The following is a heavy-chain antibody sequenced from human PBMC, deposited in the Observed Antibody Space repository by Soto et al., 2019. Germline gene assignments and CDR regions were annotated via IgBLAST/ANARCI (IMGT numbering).Heavy chain of an antibody. J-gene: IGHJ4*02. CDR2: ISSSSSYT. CDR1: GFTFSDYY. D-gene: IGHD2-2*01. Sequence: PGGSLRLSCAASGFTFSDYYMSWIRQAPGKGLEWVSYISSSSSYTNYADSVKGRFTISRDNAKNSLYLQMNSLRAEDTAVYYCAREGGHCSSTSCPGYWGQGTLVTVS. CDR3: AREGGHCSSTSCPGY. V-gene: IGHV3-11*06.